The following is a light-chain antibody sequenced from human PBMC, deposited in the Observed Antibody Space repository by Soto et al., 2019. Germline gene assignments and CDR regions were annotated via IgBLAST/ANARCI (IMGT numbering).Light chain of an antibody. CDR3: EAWDSTTRV. CDR2: LEGSGSY. Sequence: QLVLAQSSSASASLGSSVKLTCTLSIGHRSYIIAWHQQQPGKAPRYLMKLEGSGSYNKGSGVPDRFSGSSSGSDRYLTISNLQSDDEADYYCEAWDSTTRVFGTVTKVPVL. V-gene: IGLV4-60*03. CDR1: IGHRSYI. J-gene: IGLJ1*01.